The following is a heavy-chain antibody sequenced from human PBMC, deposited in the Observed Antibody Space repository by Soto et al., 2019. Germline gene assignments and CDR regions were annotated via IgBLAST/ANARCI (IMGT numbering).Heavy chain of an antibody. CDR3: ARGGGYDPTIPFDY. CDR2: IWYDGSNK. V-gene: IGHV3-33*01. J-gene: IGHJ4*02. D-gene: IGHD5-12*01. CDR1: GFTFSSYG. Sequence: PGGSLRLSCAASGFTFSSYGMHWVRQAPGKGLEWVAVIWYDGSNKYYADSVKGRFTISRDNSKNTLYLQMSSLRAEDTAVYYCARGGGYDPTIPFDYWGQGTLVTVSS.